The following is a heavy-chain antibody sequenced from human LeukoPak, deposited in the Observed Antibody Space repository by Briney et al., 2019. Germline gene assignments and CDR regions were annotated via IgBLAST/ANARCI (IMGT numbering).Heavy chain of an antibody. V-gene: IGHV4-39*07. CDR1: GGSISSGSYY. J-gene: IGHJ4*02. D-gene: IGHD6-19*01. CDR3: ARVPDVHSSGWSKDY. CDR2: IYYSGST. Sequence: PSETLSLTCTVSGGSISSGSYYWGWIRQPPGKGLEWIGSIYYSGSTYYNPSLKSRVTISVDTSNNQFSLKLGSVTAADTAVYYCARVPDVHSSGWSKDYWGQGTLVTVSS.